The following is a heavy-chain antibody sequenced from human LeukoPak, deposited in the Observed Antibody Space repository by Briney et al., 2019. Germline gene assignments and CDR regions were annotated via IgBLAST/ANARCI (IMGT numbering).Heavy chain of an antibody. V-gene: IGHV1-8*01. CDR1: GYPFTTYD. CDR2: MNPNSGGT. D-gene: IGHD5-18*01. J-gene: IGHJ4*02. CDR3: ARPTRSGGSGYETFDY. Sequence: GASVKVSCKASGYPFTTYDINWVRQAPGQGLEWVAWMNPNSGGTVYAQKFQGRVTLARDTSIGTAYMELNSLRSEDTAVYYCARPTRSGGSGYETFDYWGQGTLVTVSS.